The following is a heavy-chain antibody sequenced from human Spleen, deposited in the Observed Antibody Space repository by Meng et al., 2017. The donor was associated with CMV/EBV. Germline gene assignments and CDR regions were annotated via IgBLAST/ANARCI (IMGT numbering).Heavy chain of an antibody. D-gene: IGHD3-3*01. CDR1: GGSFRGYL. CDR2: INHSGRT. Sequence: QVKLQQGGAGRLKSSETLSLPCAVYGGSFRGYLWAWVRQPPGKGLEWIGEINHSGRTNYNPSLKSRVTISVDTSKNQFSLKLTSVTAADTAIYYCARSRDWSGCSPLDYWGQETLVTVSS. V-gene: IGHV4-34*01. CDR3: ARSRDWSGCSPLDY. J-gene: IGHJ4*02.